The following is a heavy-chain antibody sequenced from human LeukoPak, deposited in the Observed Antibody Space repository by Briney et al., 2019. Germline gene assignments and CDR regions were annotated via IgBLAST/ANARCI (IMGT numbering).Heavy chain of an antibody. Sequence: ASVKVSCKASGYTFTDYYMHWVRQAPGQGLEWMGWINPNNGGTTYAQKFQARVTMARDTSITTVHMELSSLRSDDTAVYYCARSSLAVAGSVFDYWGQGTLVAVSS. CDR1: GYTFTDYY. CDR2: INPNNGGT. CDR3: ARSSLAVAGSVFDY. J-gene: IGHJ4*02. D-gene: IGHD6-19*01. V-gene: IGHV1-2*02.